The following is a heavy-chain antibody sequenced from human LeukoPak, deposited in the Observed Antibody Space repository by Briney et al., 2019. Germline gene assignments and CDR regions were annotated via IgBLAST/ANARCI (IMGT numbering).Heavy chain of an antibody. J-gene: IGHJ4*02. V-gene: IGHV3-53*01. CDR1: GFTFSDYY. Sequence: GGSLRLSCAASGFTFSDYYMSWVRQAPGKGLEWASVSYTSGSTYYADSVKGRFTISRDNSKNTVYLQMNTLRDEDTAVYHCARGTGSGWLGYWGQGALVTVSS. D-gene: IGHD6-19*01. CDR2: SYTSGST. CDR3: ARGTGSGWLGY.